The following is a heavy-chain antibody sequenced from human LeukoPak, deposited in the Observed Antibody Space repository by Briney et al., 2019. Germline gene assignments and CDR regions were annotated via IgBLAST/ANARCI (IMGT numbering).Heavy chain of an antibody. V-gene: IGHV3-53*01. D-gene: IGHD2-2*02. CDR1: GFTVSNNY. J-gene: IGHJ5*02. CDR3: AKASVAIPQYCNS. Sequence: GGSLRLSCAASGFTVSNNYMSWVRQAPGKGLEWVSVIYSGGSTYYADSVKGRFTISRDNSKNTLYLQMNSLRAADTAMYFCAKASVAIPQYCNSWGQGTLVTVSS. CDR2: IYSGGST.